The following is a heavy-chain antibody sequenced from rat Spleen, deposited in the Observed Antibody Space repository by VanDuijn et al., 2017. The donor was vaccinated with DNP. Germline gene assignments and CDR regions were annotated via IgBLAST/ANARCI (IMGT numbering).Heavy chain of an antibody. CDR1: GYSITSNFK. J-gene: IGHJ2*01. CDR3: AIQLGVFDY. Sequence: EVQLQESGPGLVRPSQSLSLTCSVTGYSITSNFKWTWIRKFPGNELEWMGYINNAGTTNYNPSLKRRFPITRDTSKNQFFLQVDSVRNEDTATYYCAIQLGVFDYWGQGVMVIVSS. CDR2: INNAGTT. D-gene: IGHD5-1*01. V-gene: IGHV3-3*01.